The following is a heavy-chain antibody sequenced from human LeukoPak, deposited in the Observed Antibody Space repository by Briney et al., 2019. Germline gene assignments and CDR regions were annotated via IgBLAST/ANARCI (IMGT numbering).Heavy chain of an antibody. J-gene: IGHJ5*02. Sequence: QPGGSLRLSCAASGFTFSSYAMHWVRQAPGKGLEWVAVISYDGGNKYYADSVKGRFTISRDNSKNTLYLQMNSLRAEDTAVYYCARDRYGGWYDSDRRRNWFDPWGQGTLVTVSS. CDR2: ISYDGGNK. D-gene: IGHD6-19*01. CDR3: ARDRYGGWYDSDRRRNWFDP. V-gene: IGHV3-30*04. CDR1: GFTFSSYA.